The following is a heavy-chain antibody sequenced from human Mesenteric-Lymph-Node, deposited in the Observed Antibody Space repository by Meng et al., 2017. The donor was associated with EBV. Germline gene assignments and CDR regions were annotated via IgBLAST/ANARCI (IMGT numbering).Heavy chain of an antibody. J-gene: IGHJ4*02. CDR1: GGSISSGGYY. D-gene: IGHD3-10*01. V-gene: IGHV4-30-4*01. CDR2: MYSSGST. Sequence: QWQLKDPGPGLLKPSQPRSLPCAGSGGSISSGGYYWTWIRQPPGKGLEWIGYMYSSGSTYYNPSLESRFAMSLDTYKNQFSLRLTSVTAADTALYYCARGAYEGSGSKFADWGQGTLVTVSS. CDR3: ARGAYEGSGSKFAD.